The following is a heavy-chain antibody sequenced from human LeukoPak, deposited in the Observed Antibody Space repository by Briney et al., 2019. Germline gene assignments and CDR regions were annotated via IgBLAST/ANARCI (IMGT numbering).Heavy chain of an antibody. D-gene: IGHD4-17*01. CDR2: IYTSGST. Sequence: SETLSLTCTVSGGSISSYYWNWLRQPAGKGLEWIGRIYTSGSTNYNSSLKSRVTMSVDTSKNQFSLKLSSVSAADTAVYYGARGDYGDYGAFDIWGQGTMVTVSS. CDR1: GGSISSYY. V-gene: IGHV4-4*07. J-gene: IGHJ3*02. CDR3: ARGDYGDYGAFDI.